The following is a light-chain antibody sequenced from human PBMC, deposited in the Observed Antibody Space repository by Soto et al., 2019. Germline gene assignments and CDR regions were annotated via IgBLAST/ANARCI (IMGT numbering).Light chain of an antibody. V-gene: IGKV1-12*01. CDR1: QGIGSW. J-gene: IGKJ1*01. CDR2: SAS. Sequence: DIQMTQSPSSVSASVGDRVTITCRASQGIGSWGAWYQQKPGKAPKLLIYSASSLQSGVPSRFSGSGSGTEFTLTISSLQPEDFATYYCQQANSFSRTFGQGTKVEIK. CDR3: QQANSFSRT.